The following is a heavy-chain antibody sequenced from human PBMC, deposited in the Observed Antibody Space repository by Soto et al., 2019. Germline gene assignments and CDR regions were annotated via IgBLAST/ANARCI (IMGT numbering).Heavy chain of an antibody. V-gene: IGHV4-39*01. CDR1: GGSISSSSFH. D-gene: IGHD3-9*01. J-gene: IGHJ5*02. CDR2: IYYSGSA. CDR3: AKRERAAVPDWCFDP. Sequence: SETLSLTCTVSGGSISSSSFHWGWIRQPPGKGLEWIGSIYYSGSAYYSPSLKSRVTISVDTSKDQFSLKLSSVTAADTAVYYCAKRERAAVPDWCFDPWGQGPLVTVPQ.